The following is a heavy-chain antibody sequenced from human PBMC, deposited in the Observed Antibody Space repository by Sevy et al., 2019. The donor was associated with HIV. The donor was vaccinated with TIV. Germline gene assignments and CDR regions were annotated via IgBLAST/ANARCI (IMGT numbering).Heavy chain of an antibody. Sequence: GGSLRLSCAASGFTFSSYDMHWVRQAPGKGLEWVAVISYDGSNKYYADSVKGRFTISRDNSKNTLYLQMNSLRAEDTAVYYCARDLGGRIAVAGKLDYWGQGTLVTVSS. V-gene: IGHV3-30-3*01. CDR1: GFTFSSYD. CDR2: ISYDGSNK. CDR3: ARDLGGRIAVAGKLDY. J-gene: IGHJ4*02. D-gene: IGHD6-19*01.